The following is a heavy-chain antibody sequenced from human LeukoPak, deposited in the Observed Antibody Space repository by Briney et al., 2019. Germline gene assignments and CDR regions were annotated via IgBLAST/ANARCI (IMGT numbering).Heavy chain of an antibody. Sequence: ASVKVTCKASGYTFTSYYMHWVRQAPGQGLEWMGIINPSGGSTSYAQKFQGRVTMTRDTSTCTVYMELSSLRSEDTAVHYCARGNYSGSYYDFWSGTEGFDPWGQGTLVTVSS. CDR1: GYTFTSYY. D-gene: IGHD3-3*01. CDR2: INPSGGST. V-gene: IGHV1-46*03. J-gene: IGHJ5*02. CDR3: ARGNYSGSYYDFWSGTEGFDP.